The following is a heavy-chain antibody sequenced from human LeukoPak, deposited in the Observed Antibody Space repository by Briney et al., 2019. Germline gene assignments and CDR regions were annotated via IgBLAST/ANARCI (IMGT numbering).Heavy chain of an antibody. Sequence: GGSLRLSCAASGFTFSSYSMNWVRQAPGKGLEWVSSISSSSSYIYYADSVKGRFTISRDNAKNSLYLQMNSLRAEDTAVYYCARETALYYYGSGTTFGYYMDVWGKGTTVTISS. J-gene: IGHJ6*03. D-gene: IGHD3-10*01. CDR2: ISSSSSYI. CDR1: GFTFSSYS. CDR3: ARETALYYYGSGTTFGYYMDV. V-gene: IGHV3-21*01.